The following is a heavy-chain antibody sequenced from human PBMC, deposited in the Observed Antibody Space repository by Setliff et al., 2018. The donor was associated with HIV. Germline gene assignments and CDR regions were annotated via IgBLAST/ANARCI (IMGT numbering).Heavy chain of an antibody. V-gene: IGHV4-61*09. CDR3: ARDFKRYNSPCRFDP. J-gene: IGHJ5*02. D-gene: IGHD5-12*01. CDR1: GGSISSRSYY. Sequence: PSETLSLTCTVSGGSISSRSYYWSWLRQPAGKGLEWIGEIKHGGSANYNPSLKSRVTISVDTSKNQFSLKLNSVTAADTAVYYCARDFKRYNSPCRFDPWGPGTLVTVSS. CDR2: IKHGGSA.